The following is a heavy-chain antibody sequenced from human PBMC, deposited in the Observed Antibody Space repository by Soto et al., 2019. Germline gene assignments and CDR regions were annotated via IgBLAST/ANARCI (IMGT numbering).Heavy chain of an antibody. Sequence: ASVKVSCKVSGYTLTELSMHWVRQAPGKGLEWMGGFDPEDGETIYAQKFQGRVTMTEGTSTDTAYMELSSLRSEDTAVYYCATVGGDYENWFDPWGQGTRVTVSS. CDR1: GYTLTELS. CDR2: FDPEDGET. V-gene: IGHV1-24*01. J-gene: IGHJ5*02. CDR3: ATVGGDYENWFDP. D-gene: IGHD4-17*01.